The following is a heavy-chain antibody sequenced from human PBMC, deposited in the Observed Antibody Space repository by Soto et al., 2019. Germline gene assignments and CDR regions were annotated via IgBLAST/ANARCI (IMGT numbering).Heavy chain of an antibody. J-gene: IGHJ2*01. Sequence: QIQVVKSEVEVKRPGDSVRISCRASGYTLDNHAVTWVRQVPGQGLEWLGWIGARLYNDATNHARKAHDLHGVDRAPNLNTVYMDLGSLRSGDRAVYYCARGTKEAGGCYFVLWGRGILVVVAS. CDR1: GYTLDNHA. CDR3: ARGTKEAGGCYFVL. CDR2: IGARLYNDAT. D-gene: IGHD3-10*01. V-gene: IGHV1-18*01.